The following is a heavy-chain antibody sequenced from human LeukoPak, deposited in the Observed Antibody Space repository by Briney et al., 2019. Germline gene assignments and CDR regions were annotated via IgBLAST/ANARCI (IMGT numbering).Heavy chain of an antibody. CDR2: ISGSGGST. V-gene: IGHV3-23*01. D-gene: IGHD6-13*01. J-gene: IGHJ4*02. CDR3: AKDQGGSSWYKGEYYFDY. Sequence: GGSLRLSCAASGFTFSSYAMSWVRQAPGKGLEWVSAISGSGGSTYYADSVKGRFTISRDNSKNTLYLQMNSLRAEDTAVYYCAKDQGGSSWYKGEYYFDYWGQGTLVTVSP. CDR1: GFTFSSYA.